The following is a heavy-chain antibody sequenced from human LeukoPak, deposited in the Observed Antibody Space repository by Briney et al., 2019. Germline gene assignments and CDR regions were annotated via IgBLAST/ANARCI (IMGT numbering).Heavy chain of an antibody. CDR3: AREHCSGGSCYSNWFDP. CDR2: IHTSGST. Sequence: SQTLSLTCTVSGGSISSGSYCWSWIRQPAGKGLEWIGRIHTSGSTNYNPSLKSRVTISVDTSKNQFSLRLSSVTAADTAVYYCAREHCSGGSCYSNWFDPWGQGTLVTVSS. J-gene: IGHJ5*02. V-gene: IGHV4-61*02. D-gene: IGHD2-15*01. CDR1: GGSISSGSYC.